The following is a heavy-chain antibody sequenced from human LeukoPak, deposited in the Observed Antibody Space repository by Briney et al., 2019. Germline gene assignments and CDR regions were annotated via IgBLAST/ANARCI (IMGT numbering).Heavy chain of an antibody. CDR2: ISSSSSTI. V-gene: IGHV3-48*04. CDR3: ARGNGGPPGCCAFDI. J-gene: IGHJ3*02. D-gene: IGHD7-27*01. CDR1: GFTFSSYS. Sequence: GGSLRLSCAASGFTFSSYSMNWVRQAPGKGLEWVSYISSSSSTIYYADSVKGRFTISRDNAKNSLYLQMNSLRAEDTAVYYCARGNGGPPGCCAFDIWGQGTMVTVSS.